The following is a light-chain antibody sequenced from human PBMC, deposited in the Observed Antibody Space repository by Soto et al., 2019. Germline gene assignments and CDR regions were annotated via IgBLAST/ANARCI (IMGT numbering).Light chain of an antibody. Sequence: EIVLAQSPATLSVSPGERVTLSCRATQTIGHKLAWYVQRPGQAPRLLMYGASTRATDIPARFSGSGSGTEFTLTITGLQSEDFAVYYCQQYNGWPWTFGLGTKVDIK. CDR2: GAS. J-gene: IGKJ1*01. V-gene: IGKV3-15*01. CDR3: QQYNGWPWT. CDR1: QTIGHK.